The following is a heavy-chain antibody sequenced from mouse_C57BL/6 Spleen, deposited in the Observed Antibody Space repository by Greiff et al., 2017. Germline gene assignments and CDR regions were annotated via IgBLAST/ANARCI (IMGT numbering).Heavy chain of an antibody. V-gene: IGHV1-26*01. CDR3: ARSGPYAMDY. CDR1: GYTFTDYY. J-gene: IGHJ4*01. Sequence: VQLQQSGPELVKPGASVKISCKASGYTFTDYYMNWVKQSHGQSLEWIGDINPNNGGTSYNQKFKGKATLTVDKSSSTAYMELRSLTSEDSAVYYCARSGPYAMDYWGQGTSVTVSS. CDR2: INPNNGGT. D-gene: IGHD3-2*02.